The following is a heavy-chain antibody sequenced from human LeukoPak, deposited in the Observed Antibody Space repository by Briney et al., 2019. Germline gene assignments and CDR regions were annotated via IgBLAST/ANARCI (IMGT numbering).Heavy chain of an antibody. CDR1: GFTVSSNY. CDR2: IYSGGST. Sequence: GGSLRLSCAASGFTVSSNYMSWVRQAPGKGLEWVSVIYSGGSTYYADSVKGRFTISRDNSKNTLYLQMNSLRAEDTAVYYCARDLSGYSSSWYVLDYWGQGTLVTVSS. D-gene: IGHD6-13*01. J-gene: IGHJ4*02. CDR3: ARDLSGYSSSWYVLDY. V-gene: IGHV3-66*01.